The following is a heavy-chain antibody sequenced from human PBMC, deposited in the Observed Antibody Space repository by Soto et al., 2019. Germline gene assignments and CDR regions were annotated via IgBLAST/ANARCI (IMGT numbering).Heavy chain of an antibody. CDR2: ISNAGSGNT. Sequence: ASVKVSCKTSGYPFPIFEVHWIRQAPGQRPEWMGGISNAGSGNTKYPQKFQDRLTITGDKRATTVYMALSSLTSEDTATYYCARESNHYQDFFQNWGQGTQVTVSS. CDR1: GYPFPIFE. J-gene: IGHJ4*02. D-gene: IGHD2-2*01. CDR3: ARESNHYQDFFQN. V-gene: IGHV1-3*01.